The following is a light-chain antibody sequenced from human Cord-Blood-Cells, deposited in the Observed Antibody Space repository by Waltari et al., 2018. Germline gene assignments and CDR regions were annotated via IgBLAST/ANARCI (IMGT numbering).Light chain of an antibody. CDR2: DVS. CDR1: SSDVGGYNY. Sequence: QSALTQPASVSGSPGQSITISCTRTSSDVGGYNYVSWYQQHPGKAPKLMIYDVSNRPSGVSNRFSGSKSGNTAYLTISGLQAEDEADYYCSSYTSSSTLYVFGTGTKVTVL. CDR3: SSYTSSSTLYV. J-gene: IGLJ1*01. V-gene: IGLV2-14*01.